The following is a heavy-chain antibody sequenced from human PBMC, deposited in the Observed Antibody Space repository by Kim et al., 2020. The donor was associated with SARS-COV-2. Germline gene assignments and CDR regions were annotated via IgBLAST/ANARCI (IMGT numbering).Heavy chain of an antibody. CDR3: ARSRWRGAKYYFDY. V-gene: IGHV4-34*01. Sequence: SETLSLTCAVYGGSFSGYYWSWIRQPPGKGLEWIGEINHSGSTNYNPSLKSRVTISVDTSKNQFSLKLSSVTAADTAVYYCARSRWRGAKYYFDYWGQGTLVTVSS. CDR2: INHSGST. J-gene: IGHJ4*02. CDR1: GGSFSGYY.